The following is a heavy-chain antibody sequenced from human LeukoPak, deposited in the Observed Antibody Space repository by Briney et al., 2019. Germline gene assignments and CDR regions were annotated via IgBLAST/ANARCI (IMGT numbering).Heavy chain of an antibody. D-gene: IGHD6-19*01. V-gene: IGHV1-18*01. CDR1: NYTFTSYG. CDR2: ISPYNGKT. J-gene: IGHJ4*02. Sequence: GASVKVSCKAFNYTFTSYGISWVRQAPGKGLEWMAWISPYNGKTIYAEKYQGRVTLTTETSTDTAFMELTSLTSDDTAVYYCARGPGYSSGWYIDYWGQGTLVTVSS. CDR3: ARGPGYSSGWYIDY.